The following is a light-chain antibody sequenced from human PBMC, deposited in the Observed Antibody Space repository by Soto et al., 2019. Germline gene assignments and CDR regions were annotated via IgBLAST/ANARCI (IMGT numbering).Light chain of an antibody. Sequence: DIQMTQSPSSLSASVGDRVTISCRASQTITTYLNWYQQKPGKAPKLLIYAASSLHSGVTSRFSGSGSGTDFTLTISRLQPEDFAAYYWQQTYSALWTFGQGTKLEIK. CDR3: QQTYSALWT. J-gene: IGKJ1*01. V-gene: IGKV1-39*01. CDR2: AAS. CDR1: QTITTY.